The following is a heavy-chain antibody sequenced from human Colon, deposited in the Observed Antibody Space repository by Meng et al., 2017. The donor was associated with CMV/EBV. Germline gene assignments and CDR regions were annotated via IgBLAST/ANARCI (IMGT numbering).Heavy chain of an antibody. CDR1: CYTFSDYH. Sequence: QGHLLQSGREVKKPGPSMKVSYKPSCYTFSDYHIHWVRQAPGQGLEWMGWINSNSGATDYAQKFQGRFTMTRDTSITTVYMELSSLRSDDTAVYYCARDPSGSRVPFDYWGQGSLVTVSS. J-gene: IGHJ4*02. CDR2: INSNSGAT. D-gene: IGHD1-26*01. CDR3: ARDPSGSRVPFDY. V-gene: IGHV1-2*02.